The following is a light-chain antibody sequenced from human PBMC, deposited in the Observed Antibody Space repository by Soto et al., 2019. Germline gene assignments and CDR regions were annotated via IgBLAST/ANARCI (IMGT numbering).Light chain of an antibody. Sequence: EIVVTQSPGTLSLSRGERATLSCRASQSSTTGYLAWYQQKPGQAPRRLIYGASGRATGSPDRFSGSGSGTVFPLTITRLEPEDFAVYFCQQYGSSPLTFGGGTKVDIK. CDR3: QQYGSSPLT. CDR1: QSSTTGY. J-gene: IGKJ4*01. CDR2: GAS. V-gene: IGKV3-20*01.